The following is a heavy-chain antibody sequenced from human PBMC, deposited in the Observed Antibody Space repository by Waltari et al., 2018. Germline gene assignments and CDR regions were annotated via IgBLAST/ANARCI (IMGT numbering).Heavy chain of an antibody. CDR2: IYYRGSN. V-gene: IGHV4-59*01. CDR3: ARVLAGGVCYGPCAVDV. Sequence: QVQLQESGPGLVKPSETLSLTCTVSGGSISSYYWSWIRQPPGKGLGWIGYIYYRGSNTSNPSLKSRVTISGDTSRNPFSLKLSSVTAADTAVYYCARVLAGGVCYGPCAVDVWGQGTTVTVSS. D-gene: IGHD2-8*02. CDR1: GGSISSYY. J-gene: IGHJ6*02.